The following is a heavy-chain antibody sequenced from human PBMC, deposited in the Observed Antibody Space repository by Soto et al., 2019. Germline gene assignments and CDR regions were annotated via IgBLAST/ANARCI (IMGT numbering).Heavy chain of an antibody. CDR3: AREVTYGGGSISLGL. Sequence: GASVKVSCKTSGYFFTSHYIHWVRLAPGRGLEWMGRINPNNGDTNSPQRFQGRVTMTSDTYISTAYMEMSGLRSDDTALYYCAREVTYGGGSISLGLWGQATLVTVSS. V-gene: IGHV1-2*06. CDR1: GYFFTSHY. J-gene: IGHJ4*02. CDR2: INPNNGDT. D-gene: IGHD1-26*01.